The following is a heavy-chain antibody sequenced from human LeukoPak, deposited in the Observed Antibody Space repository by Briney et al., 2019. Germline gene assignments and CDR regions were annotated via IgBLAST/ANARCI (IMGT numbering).Heavy chain of an antibody. CDR3: SSAEYSSSWAPGN. CDR1: GGSISSGDYY. D-gene: IGHD6-6*01. Sequence: PSQTLSLTCTVSGGSISSGDYYWSWIRQPPGKGLEWIGYIYYSGSTYYNPSLKSRVTISVDTSKNQFSLKLSSGTGADTAEYYFSSAEYSSSWAPGNWGQGTLVTVSS. J-gene: IGHJ4*02. CDR2: IYYSGST. V-gene: IGHV4-30-4*08.